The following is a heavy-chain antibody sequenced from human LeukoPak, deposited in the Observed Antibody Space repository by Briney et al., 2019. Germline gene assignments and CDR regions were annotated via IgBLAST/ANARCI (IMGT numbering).Heavy chain of an antibody. CDR1: GGSISSSSYY. CDR2: IYYSGST. J-gene: IGHJ4*02. Sequence: PSETLSLTCTVSGGSISSSSYYWGWIRQPPGKGLEWIGSIYYSGSTYYNPSLKSRVTISVDTSKNQFSLKLSSVTAADTAVYYCARLRDILTGRADYWGQGTLVTVSS. CDR3: ARLRDILTGRADY. V-gene: IGHV4-39*01. D-gene: IGHD3-9*01.